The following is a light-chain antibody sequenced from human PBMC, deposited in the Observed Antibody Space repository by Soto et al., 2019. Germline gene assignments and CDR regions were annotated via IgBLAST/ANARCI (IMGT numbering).Light chain of an antibody. V-gene: IGLV2-14*03. J-gene: IGLJ3*02. CDR3: NSYTSISTWV. Sequence: QSVLTQPASVSGSPGQSITISCTGTSSDVGNYNYVSWFQQHPGKAPQVMIYDVSNRPSGISDRFSGSKSGNTASLTISGLQAEDEADYYCNSYTSISTWVFGGGTKLTVL. CDR2: DVS. CDR1: SSDVGNYNY.